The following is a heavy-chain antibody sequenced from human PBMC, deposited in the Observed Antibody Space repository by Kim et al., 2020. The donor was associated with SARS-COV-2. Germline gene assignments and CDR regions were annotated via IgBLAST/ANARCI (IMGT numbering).Heavy chain of an antibody. CDR2: INPNSGGT. J-gene: IGHJ4*02. D-gene: IGHD6-13*01. CDR1: GYTFTGYY. Sequence: ASVKVSCKASGYTFTGYYMHWVRQAPGQGLEWMGWINPNSGGTNYAQKFQGRVTMTRDTSISTAYMELSRLRSDDTAVYYCARDALGIAAAVVYWGQGTLVTVSS. CDR3: ARDALGIAAAVVY. V-gene: IGHV1-2*02.